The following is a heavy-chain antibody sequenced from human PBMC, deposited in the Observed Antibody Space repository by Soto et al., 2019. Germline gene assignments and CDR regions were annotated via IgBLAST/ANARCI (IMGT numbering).Heavy chain of an antibody. CDR1: GGSISSSNW. J-gene: IGHJ6*02. V-gene: IGHV4-4*02. CDR2: IYHSGST. CDR3: ARQAYYFDWFVSYYGMDV. Sequence: PSETLSLTCAVSGGSISSSNWWSWVRQPPGKGLEWIGEIYHSGSTNYNPSLKSRVTISVDKSKNQFSLKLSSVTAADTAVYYCARQAYYFDWFVSYYGMDVWGQGTTVTVSS. D-gene: IGHD3-9*01.